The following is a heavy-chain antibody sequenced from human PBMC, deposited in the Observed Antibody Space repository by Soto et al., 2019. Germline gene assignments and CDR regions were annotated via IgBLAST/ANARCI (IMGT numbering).Heavy chain of an antibody. J-gene: IGHJ5*02. CDR3: AHRGLTIIPGTPTNWFDT. CDR2: IYWADEK. CDR1: GLSLSTSGVG. D-gene: IGHD3-10*01. Sequence: QITLKESGPTLVKPTQTLSLTCTLSGLSLSTSGVGVGWIRQPPGQALEWLALIYWADEKRYSPSLKHRLTIPQDTAHIAVVLPTTDMDPVDTATYYCAHRGLTIIPGTPTNWFDTWGQGTLVTVSS. V-gene: IGHV2-5*02.